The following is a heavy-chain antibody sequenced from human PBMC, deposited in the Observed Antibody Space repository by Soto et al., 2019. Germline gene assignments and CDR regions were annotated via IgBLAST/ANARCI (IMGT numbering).Heavy chain of an antibody. Sequence: PGGSLRLSCAASGFTFSNAWMNWVRQDPGTGLEWVGRIKSKTDGGTTDYAAPVKGRFTISRDDSKNTLYLQMNSLKTEDTAVYYCTTEGVSGSYYPDVYYYYCMDVWGQGITVTVSS. J-gene: IGHJ6*02. CDR3: TTEGVSGSYYPDVYYYYCMDV. D-gene: IGHD1-26*01. CDR2: IKSKTDGGTT. CDR1: GFTFSNAW. V-gene: IGHV3-15*07.